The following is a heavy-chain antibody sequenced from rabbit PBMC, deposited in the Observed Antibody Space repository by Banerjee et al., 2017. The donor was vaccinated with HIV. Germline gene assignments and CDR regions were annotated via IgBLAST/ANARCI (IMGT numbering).Heavy chain of an antibody. Sequence: QEQLVESGGGLVTLGGSLKLSCKASGIDFSTYGISWVRQAPGKGLEWIGCIYPAAGATDYASWVNGRFTISRSTSLNTVDLKMTSLTAADTATYFCARFRYAGYAGYGYADWLDLWGPGTLVTVS. D-gene: IGHD6-1*01. CDR1: GIDFSTYG. CDR3: ARFRYAGYAGYGYADWLDL. CDR2: IYPAAGAT. J-gene: IGHJ5*01. V-gene: IGHV1S47*01.